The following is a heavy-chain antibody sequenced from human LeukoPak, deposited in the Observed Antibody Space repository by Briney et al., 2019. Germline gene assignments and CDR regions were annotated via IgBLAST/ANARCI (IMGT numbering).Heavy chain of an antibody. V-gene: IGHV4-39*07. D-gene: IGHD5-18*01. Sequence: PSETLSLTCTVSSGSISTSNYYWGWVRQPPGKALEWIGNIFYSGSTYYSPSLKSRVTISLDTSRNPFSLKLNSVTAADTAVYYCARSPTKRVTEDYWGKGTLVTVSS. CDR2: IFYSGST. J-gene: IGHJ4*02. CDR3: ARSPTKRVTEDY. CDR1: SGSISTSNYY.